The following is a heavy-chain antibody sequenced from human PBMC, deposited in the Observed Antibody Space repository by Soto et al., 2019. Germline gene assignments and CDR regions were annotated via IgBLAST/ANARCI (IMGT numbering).Heavy chain of an antibody. CDR1: GDSVSSNSAA. J-gene: IGHJ5*02. Sequence: SQTISLTCAISGDSVSSNSAAWNWIRQSPSRGLEWLGRTYYRSKWYNDYAESVKSRITINPDTSKNQFSLQLNSVTPEDTAVYYCAREEYSGYEHWFDPWGQGTLVTVSS. CDR3: AREEYSGYEHWFDP. CDR2: TYYRSKWYN. D-gene: IGHD5-12*01. V-gene: IGHV6-1*01.